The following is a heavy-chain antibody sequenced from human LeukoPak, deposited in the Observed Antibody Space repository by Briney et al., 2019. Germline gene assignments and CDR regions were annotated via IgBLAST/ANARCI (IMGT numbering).Heavy chain of an antibody. CDR3: AKDSGITMIVGPNY. D-gene: IGHD3-22*01. CDR1: GFTFSSYA. J-gene: IGHJ4*02. V-gene: IGHV3-23*01. CDR2: ISGSGGST. Sequence: QPGGSLRLSCAASGFTFSSYAMSWVRQAPGKGLEWVSAISGSGGSTYYADSVKGRFTISRDNSKNTLYLQMNSLRAEDTAVYYCAKDSGITMIVGPNYWGQGALVTVSS.